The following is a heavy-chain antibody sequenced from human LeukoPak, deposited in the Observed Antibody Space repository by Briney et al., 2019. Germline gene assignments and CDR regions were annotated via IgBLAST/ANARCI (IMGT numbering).Heavy chain of an antibody. CDR2: ITPNSGGT. CDR1: GYTFTSYG. Sequence: ASVKVSRKASGYTFTSYGISWVRQAPGQGLEWMGWITPNSGGTNYAQKFQGRVTMTRDTSISTAYMELSRLRSDDTAVYYCARVRERDANIVRLGYFDLWGRGTLVTVSS. D-gene: IGHD1-26*01. J-gene: IGHJ2*01. CDR3: ARVRERDANIVRLGYFDL. V-gene: IGHV1-2*02.